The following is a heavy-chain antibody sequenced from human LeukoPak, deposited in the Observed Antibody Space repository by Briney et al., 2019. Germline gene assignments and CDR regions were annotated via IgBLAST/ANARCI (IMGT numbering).Heavy chain of an antibody. CDR2: ISGSGGST. V-gene: IGHV3-23*01. J-gene: IGHJ4*02. CDR1: GFTFSSYV. D-gene: IGHD6-13*01. Sequence: GGSLRLSCAASGFTFSSYVMSWVRQAPGKGLEWVSGISGSGGSTYYAGSVKGRFTISRDTSKNTLYLQMNSLRAEDTAIYYCARAGGYITSWYFDHWGQGTLVTVSS. CDR3: ARAGGYITSWYFDH.